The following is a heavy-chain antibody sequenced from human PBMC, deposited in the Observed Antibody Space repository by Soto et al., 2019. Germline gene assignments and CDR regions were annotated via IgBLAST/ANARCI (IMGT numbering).Heavy chain of an antibody. CDR1: GFTVSSNY. J-gene: IGHJ6*02. CDR3: ARDGGYSYGYYYYGMDV. D-gene: IGHD5-18*01. CDR2: IYSGGST. V-gene: IGHV3-53*01. Sequence: PGGSLRLSCAASGFTVSSNYMSWVRQAPGKGLEWVSVIYSGGSTYYADSVKGRFTISRDNSKNTLYLQMNSLRAEDTAVYYCARDGGYSYGYYYYGMDVWGQGTTVTVSS.